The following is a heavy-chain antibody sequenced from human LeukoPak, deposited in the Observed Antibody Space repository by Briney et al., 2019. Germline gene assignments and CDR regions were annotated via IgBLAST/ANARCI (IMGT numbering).Heavy chain of an antibody. V-gene: IGHV3-21*06. J-gene: IGHJ4*02. Sequence: GGSLRLSCAASGFTLSSYNMNWVRQAPGKGPEWVSSITSSSSYIYYADSVKGRFTISRDNAKNSLYLQMDSLRVEDTAVYYCAKDPYDYWGQGTLVTVSS. CDR2: ITSSSSYI. CDR1: GFTLSSYN. CDR3: AKDPYDY.